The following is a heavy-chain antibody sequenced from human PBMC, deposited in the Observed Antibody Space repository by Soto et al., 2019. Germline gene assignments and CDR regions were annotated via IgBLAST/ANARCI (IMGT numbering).Heavy chain of an antibody. CDR2: IKQDGSEK. D-gene: IGHD6-13*01. J-gene: IGHJ6*01. CDR3: ARIASAGRGWDV. V-gene: IGHV3-7*01. CDR1: FTFSSYW. Sequence: EVQLVESGGGLVQPGFTFSSYWMSWVRQAPVKGLEWVGNIKQDGSEKNYVDFVKGRFTISRDNAKNSLYLQMNSLRAEDTAVYYCARIASAGRGWDVW.